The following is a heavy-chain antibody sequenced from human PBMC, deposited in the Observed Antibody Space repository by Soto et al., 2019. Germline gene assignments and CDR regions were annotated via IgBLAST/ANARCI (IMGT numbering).Heavy chain of an antibody. CDR2: INPNSGGT. D-gene: IGHD3-3*01. J-gene: IGHJ6*02. CDR3: ARGTIFGVVTLPPYYYGMDV. V-gene: IGHV1-2*02. CDR1: GYTFPCYY. Sequence: SVKVPCNASGYTFPCYYRHWVRQAPGQGLEWMGWINPNSGGTNYAQKFQGSVTMTRETSISTAYMELSRLRSDDTAVYYCARGTIFGVVTLPPYYYGMDVWGQGTTVTVSS.